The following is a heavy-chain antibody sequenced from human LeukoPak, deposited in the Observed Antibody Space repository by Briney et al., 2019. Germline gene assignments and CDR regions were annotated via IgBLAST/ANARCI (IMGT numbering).Heavy chain of an antibody. CDR2: IKQDETEK. CDR3: ATYGVYYGMDV. CDR1: GFTFSNFW. J-gene: IGHJ6*02. Sequence: GGSLRLSCTASGFTFSNFWMGWVRQAPGKGLEWVANIKQDETEKFYLGSVKGRFTISRDNAKNSLYLQMNSLRAEDTAVYYCATYGVYYGMDVWGQGTTVTVSS. V-gene: IGHV3-7*03. D-gene: IGHD3-10*01.